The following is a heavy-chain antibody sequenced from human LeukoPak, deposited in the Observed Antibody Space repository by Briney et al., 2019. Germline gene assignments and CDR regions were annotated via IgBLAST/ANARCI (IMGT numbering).Heavy chain of an antibody. Sequence: SVKVSCKASGGTFSSYAISWVRQAPGQGLEWMGGIIPIFGTANYAQKFQGRDTITADESTSTAYMELSSLRSEDTGVYYCARENPSGYSSGWSGIGAFDIWGQGTMVTVSS. J-gene: IGHJ3*02. D-gene: IGHD6-19*01. CDR2: IIPIFGTA. CDR1: GGTFSSYA. V-gene: IGHV1-69*13. CDR3: ARENPSGYSSGWSGIGAFDI.